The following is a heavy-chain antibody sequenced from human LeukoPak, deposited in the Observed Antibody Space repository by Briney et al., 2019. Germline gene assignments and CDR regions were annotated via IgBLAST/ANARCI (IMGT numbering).Heavy chain of an antibody. J-gene: IGHJ5*02. V-gene: IGHV1-46*01. CDR3: ARGVVFKSSSWYDT. CDR1: GYTFTSYY. D-gene: IGHD2-15*01. CDR2: INPNHGTT. Sequence: ASVKVSCKASGYTFTSYYIHWVRQAPGQGLEWMGIINPNHGTTTYAQKFQGRVTMTRDTSTSTVYMELSSLRSEDTAVYYCARGVVFKSSSWYDTWGQGTLVTISS.